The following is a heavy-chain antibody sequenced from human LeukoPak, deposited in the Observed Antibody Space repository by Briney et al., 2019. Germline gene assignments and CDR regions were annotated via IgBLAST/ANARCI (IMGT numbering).Heavy chain of an antibody. CDR1: GGSISSYY. CDR3: ARDLTPCSSTSCYRGDAFDI. CDR2: IYYSGGT. J-gene: IGHJ3*02. Sequence: SETLSLTCTVSGGSISSYYWSWIRQPPGKGLEWSGDIYYSGGTNYNPSLKSRVTISVDTSKYQFSLKLSSVTAADTAVYYCARDLTPCSSTSCYRGDAFDIWGQGTMVTVSS. V-gene: IGHV4-59*01. D-gene: IGHD2-2*02.